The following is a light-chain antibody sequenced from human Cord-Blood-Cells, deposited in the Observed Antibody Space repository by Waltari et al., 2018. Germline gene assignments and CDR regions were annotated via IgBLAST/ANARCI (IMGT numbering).Light chain of an antibody. V-gene: IGLV1-40*01. CDR1: RSNIGAGPV. CDR3: QSYDSSLSGSV. J-gene: IGLJ3*02. Sequence: QSVLTPPPSVSGAPGQRVTLSCTGSRSNIGAGPVVHRYPPLPGTAPKLLIYGNSNRPSGVPDRFSGSKSGTSASLAITGLQAEDEADYYCQSYDSSLSGSVFGGGTKLTVL. CDR2: GNS.